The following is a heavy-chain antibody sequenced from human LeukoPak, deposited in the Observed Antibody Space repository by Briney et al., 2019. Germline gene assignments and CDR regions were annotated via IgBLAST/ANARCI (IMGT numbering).Heavy chain of an antibody. CDR2: IYPGDSDT. CDR1: GYSFTSYW. Sequence: GESLKISCKGSGYSFTSYWIGWVRQMPGKGLEWMGIIYPGDSDTRYSPSFQGQVTISADKSISTAYLQWSSLKASDTAMYCCARLIEDSSGYIEQIYYFDYWGQGTLVTVSS. V-gene: IGHV5-51*01. D-gene: IGHD3-22*01. J-gene: IGHJ4*02. CDR3: ARLIEDSSGYIEQIYYFDY.